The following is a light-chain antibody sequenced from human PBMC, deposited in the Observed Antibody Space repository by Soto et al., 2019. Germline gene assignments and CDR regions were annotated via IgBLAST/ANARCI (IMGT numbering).Light chain of an antibody. CDR2: GAS. J-gene: IGKJ4*01. Sequence: EIVMTQSPATLSVSPGERATLSCRASQSGSTNIAWYQQKPGQTPRLLVYGASTRATGIPARFSGSGSGTEFTLTFSSLQSEDVAVYYCQHYNNWPLTFGGGTKVEIK. CDR1: QSGSTN. V-gene: IGKV3-15*01. CDR3: QHYNNWPLT.